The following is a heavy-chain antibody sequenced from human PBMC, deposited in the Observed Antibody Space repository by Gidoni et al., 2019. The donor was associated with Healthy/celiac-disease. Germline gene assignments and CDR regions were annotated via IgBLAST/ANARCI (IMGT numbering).Heavy chain of an antibody. J-gene: IGHJ6*02. CDR2: IIPILGRA. Sequence: QVQLVQSGAEVKKPGSSVKVSCKASGRTFSSYTISWVLQAPGQGLEWMGRIIPILGRANYAKKFQGRVTITADKSTITAYMELSSLRSEDTAVYYCARVSVDGYKSYYYYGMDVWGQGTTVTVSS. CDR3: ARVSVDGYKSYYYYGMDV. V-gene: IGHV1-69*08. D-gene: IGHD5-12*01. CDR1: GRTFSSYT.